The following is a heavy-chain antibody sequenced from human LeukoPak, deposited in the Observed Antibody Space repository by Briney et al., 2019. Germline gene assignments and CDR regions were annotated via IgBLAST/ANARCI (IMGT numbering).Heavy chain of an antibody. D-gene: IGHD2-2*01. CDR2: INTNTGNP. V-gene: IGHV7-4-1*02. CDR1: GYIFTSYA. CDR3: ATYCSSTSCYGSWFDP. J-gene: IGHJ5*02. Sequence: ASVKVSCKASGYIFTSYAMNWVRQAPGQGLEWMGWINTNTGNPTYAQGFTGRFVFSLDTSVSTAYLQISSLKAEDTAVYYCATYCSSTSCYGSWFDPWGQGTLVTVSS.